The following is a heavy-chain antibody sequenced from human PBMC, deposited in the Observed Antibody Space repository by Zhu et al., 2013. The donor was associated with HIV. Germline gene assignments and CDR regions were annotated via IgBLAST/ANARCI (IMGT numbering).Heavy chain of an antibody. J-gene: IGHJ4*02. CDR2: INPSGGST. CDR1: GYTFTSYY. Sequence: QVQLVQSGAEVKKPGASVKVSCKASGYTFTSYYMHWVRQAPGQGLEWMGIINPSGGSTSYAQKFQGRVTMTRDTSTSTVYMELSSLRSEDTAVYYCARGGVEGWGFLEWGPLDYWGQGTLVTVSS. CDR3: ARGGVEGWGFLEWGPLDY. V-gene: IGHV1-46*01. D-gene: IGHD3-3*01.